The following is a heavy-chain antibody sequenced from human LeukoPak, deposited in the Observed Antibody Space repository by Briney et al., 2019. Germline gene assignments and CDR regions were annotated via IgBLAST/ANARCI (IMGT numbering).Heavy chain of an antibody. V-gene: IGHV3-64*01. CDR2: ISSNGGST. CDR1: GFTFSSYA. D-gene: IGHD2-15*01. Sequence: GGSLRLSCAASGFTFSSYAMHWVRQAPGKGLEYVSAISSNGGSTYYANSVKGRFTISRDNSKNTLYLQMGSLRAEDMAVYYCARGGGSLPDAAYYYYYGMDVWGQGTTVTVSS. J-gene: IGHJ6*02. CDR3: ARGGGSLPDAAYYYYYGMDV.